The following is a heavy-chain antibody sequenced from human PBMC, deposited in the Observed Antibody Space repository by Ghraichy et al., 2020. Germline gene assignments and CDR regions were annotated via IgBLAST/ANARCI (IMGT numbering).Heavy chain of an antibody. D-gene: IGHD1-26*01. CDR3: ARDRIGTHDY. V-gene: IGHV3-7*01. Sequence: GESLNISCAASGFTFSSYWMTWVRQAPGKGLEWVANIKQDGSEKYYVDSVKGRFTISRDNAKNSLYLQMNSLRAEDTAVYHCARDRIGTHDYWGQGTLVTVSS. J-gene: IGHJ4*02. CDR1: GFTFSSYW. CDR2: IKQDGSEK.